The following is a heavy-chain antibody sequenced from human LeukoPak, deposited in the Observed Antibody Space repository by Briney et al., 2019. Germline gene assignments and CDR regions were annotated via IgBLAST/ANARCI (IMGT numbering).Heavy chain of an antibody. CDR1: GGTFSSYT. D-gene: IGHD3-22*01. J-gene: IGHJ5*02. V-gene: IGHV1-69*02. CDR2: IIPILGIA. Sequence: APVKVSCKASGGTFSSYTISWVRQAPGQGLEWMGRIIPILGIANYAQKFQGRVTITADKSTSTAYMELSSLRSEDTAVYYCARVPYYYDSSGYYEIGSAWGQGTLVTVSS. CDR3: ARVPYYYDSSGYYEIGSA.